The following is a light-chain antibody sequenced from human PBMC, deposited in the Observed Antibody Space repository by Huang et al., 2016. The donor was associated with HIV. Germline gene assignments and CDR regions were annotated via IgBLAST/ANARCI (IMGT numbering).Light chain of an antibody. V-gene: IGKV3-20*01. CDR2: GAS. Sequence: ENVLTQSPRTLSLSPGESAILSCRASQSVSSSYLAWYQQKPGQAPRLLIYGASSRATGIPDRFSGSGSGTDFTLTISRLEPEDFAVYYCQQYGSSRGTFGQGTKLEIK. CDR1: QSVSSSY. J-gene: IGKJ2*01. CDR3: QQYGSSRGT.